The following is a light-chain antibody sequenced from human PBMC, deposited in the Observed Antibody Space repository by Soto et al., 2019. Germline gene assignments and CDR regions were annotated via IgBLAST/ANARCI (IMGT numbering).Light chain of an antibody. Sequence: DIQMTQSPSTLSASVGDRVTITCRASQSISSWLAWYQQKPGKAPKLLIYDASSLESGVPSRFSGSGSGTDFPLTISGLQLVFFNITSTTEKNSFC. V-gene: IGKV1-5*01. CDR3: TEKNS. J-gene: IGKJ2*03. CDR1: QSISSW. CDR2: DAS.